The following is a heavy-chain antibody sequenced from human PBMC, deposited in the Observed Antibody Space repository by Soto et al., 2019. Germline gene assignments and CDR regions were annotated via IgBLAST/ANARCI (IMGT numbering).Heavy chain of an antibody. Sequence: TSETLSLTCTVSGGSISSGDYYLSWIRQPPGKGLEWIGYIYYSGSTYYNPSLKSRVTIPVDTSKNQFSLKLSSVTAADTAVYYCARGGDTAMVTPLYFDYWGQGTLVTVSS. CDR3: ARGGDTAMVTPLYFDY. V-gene: IGHV4-30-4*08. J-gene: IGHJ4*02. D-gene: IGHD5-18*01. CDR2: IYYSGST. CDR1: GGSISSGDYY.